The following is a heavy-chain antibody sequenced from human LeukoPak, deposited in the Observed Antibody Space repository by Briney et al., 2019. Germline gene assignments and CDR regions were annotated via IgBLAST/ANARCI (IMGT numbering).Heavy chain of an antibody. CDR2: ISGSGGST. CDR1: GFTFSSCA. CDR3: ARWPGEQQLVSDGNYFDY. J-gene: IGHJ4*02. Sequence: TGGSLRLSCAASGFTFSSCAMSWVRQAPGKGLEWVSRISGSGGSTYYADSVKGRFTISRDNSKNTLYLQMNSLRAEDTAVYYCARWPGEQQLVSDGNYFDYWGQGTLVTVSS. D-gene: IGHD6-13*01. V-gene: IGHV3-23*01.